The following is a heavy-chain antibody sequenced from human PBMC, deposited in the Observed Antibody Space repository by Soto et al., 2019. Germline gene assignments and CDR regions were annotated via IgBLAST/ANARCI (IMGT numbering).Heavy chain of an antibody. J-gene: IGHJ3*02. V-gene: IGHV1-69*01. CDR3: ARGDGLGYCSGCSGYSAPTGAFER. CDR1: GGTFSSYA. D-gene: IGHD2-15*01. Sequence: PVKVYCKSAGGTFSSYAISWVRQAPGQGLEWMGGIIPIFGTANYAQKFQGRVTITADESTSTAYMELSSLRSEDTAVYYCARGDGLGYCSGCSGYSAPTGAFERWGQGA. CDR2: IIPIFGTA.